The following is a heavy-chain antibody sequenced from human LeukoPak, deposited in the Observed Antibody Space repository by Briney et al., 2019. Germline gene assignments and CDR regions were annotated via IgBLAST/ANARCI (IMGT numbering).Heavy chain of an antibody. CDR1: GFTVSSNY. Sequence: GGSLRLSCAASGFTVSSNYMSWVRQAPGKGLEWVSVIYSGGSTYYADSVKGRFTISRDNSKNTLYLQMNSLRAEDTAVYYCARSLYCGGDCNWFDPWGQGTLVTVSS. J-gene: IGHJ5*02. D-gene: IGHD2-21*02. CDR3: ARSLYCGGDCNWFDP. V-gene: IGHV3-66*01. CDR2: IYSGGST.